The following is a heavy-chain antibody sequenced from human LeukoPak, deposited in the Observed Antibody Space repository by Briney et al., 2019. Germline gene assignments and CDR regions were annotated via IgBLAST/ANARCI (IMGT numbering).Heavy chain of an antibody. D-gene: IGHD3-9*01. CDR1: GFTFSSYW. Sequence: AGGSLRLSCAASGFTFSSYWMSWVRQAPGKGLEWVANIKQDGSEKYYVDSVKGRLTISRDNAKNSLYLQMNSLRAEDTAVYYCARGGVLRYFDWLGGAFDIWGQGTMVTVSS. V-gene: IGHV3-7*01. CDR2: IKQDGSEK. J-gene: IGHJ3*02. CDR3: ARGGVLRYFDWLGGAFDI.